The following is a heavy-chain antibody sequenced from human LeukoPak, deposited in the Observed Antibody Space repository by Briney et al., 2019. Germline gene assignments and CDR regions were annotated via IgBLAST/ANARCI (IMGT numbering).Heavy chain of an antibody. Sequence: PSETLSLTCAVYGGSFSGYYWSWIRQPPGKGLEWIGEINHSGSTNYNPSLKSRVTISVDTSKNQFSLKLSSVTAADTAVYYCARGGLRFGEPYYFDYWGQGTLVTVSS. J-gene: IGHJ4*02. CDR2: INHSGST. CDR1: GGSFSGYY. V-gene: IGHV4-34*01. D-gene: IGHD3-10*01. CDR3: ARGGLRFGEPYYFDY.